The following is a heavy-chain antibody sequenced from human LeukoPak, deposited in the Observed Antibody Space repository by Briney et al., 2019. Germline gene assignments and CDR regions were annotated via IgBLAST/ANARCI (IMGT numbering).Heavy chain of an antibody. Sequence: AXXCXFNXYNMTWVRQAPGKGVEWISYISTSSDTVYYADSVKGRFTISRDNARKSLYVQMNSLRAEDTAVYYCARETTGFDYWGQGILVTVSP. CDR2: ISTSSDTV. CDR1: XCXFNXYN. J-gene: IGHJ4*02. V-gene: IGHV3-48*01. CDR3: ARETTGFDY. D-gene: IGHD2-8*02.